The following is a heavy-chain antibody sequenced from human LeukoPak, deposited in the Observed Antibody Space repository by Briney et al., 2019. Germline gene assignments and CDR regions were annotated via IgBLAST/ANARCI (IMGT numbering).Heavy chain of an antibody. D-gene: IGHD3-22*01. CDR3: ARDLPLDYYDSSGYYYQHDY. V-gene: IGHV1-18*01. Sequence: ASVKVSCKASGYTFTSYGISWVRQAPGQGLEWMGWISAYNGNTNYAQKLQGRVTMTTDTSTSTAYMELRSLRSDDTAVYYRARDLPLDYYDSSGYYYQHDYWGQGTLVTVSS. J-gene: IGHJ4*02. CDR2: ISAYNGNT. CDR1: GYTFTSYG.